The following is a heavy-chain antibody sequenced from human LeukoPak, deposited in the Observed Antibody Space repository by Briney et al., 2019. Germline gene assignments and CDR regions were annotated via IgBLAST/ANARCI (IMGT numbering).Heavy chain of an antibody. Sequence: SETQSLTCTVAGGSISSYYWSWIRHPARKGLEWTGRIYTSGSNNYKHSLKSRVTMSVDTSKNQFSLKLSSVTAADTAVYYCASQYISSWYLSKYFDYWGQGTLVTVSS. V-gene: IGHV4-4*07. CDR3: ASQYISSWYLSKYFDY. J-gene: IGHJ4*02. CDR1: GGSISSYY. D-gene: IGHD6-13*01. CDR2: IYTSGSN.